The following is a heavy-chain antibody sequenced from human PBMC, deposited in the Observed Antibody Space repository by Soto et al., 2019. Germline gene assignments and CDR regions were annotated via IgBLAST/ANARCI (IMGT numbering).Heavy chain of an antibody. D-gene: IGHD1-26*01. V-gene: IGHV4-31*03. CDR1: GGSISSGGSY. CDR2: IYHIGTT. CDR3: ARAAAVGPTWSFDY. Sequence: QVQLQESGPGLVKPSQTLSLTCTVSGGSISSGGSYWSWIRQQPGKGLEWIGYIYHIGTTYYNPSLKSRVTLSVDTSKNQFSLTLNSVTAADTAVYYCARAAAVGPTWSFDYWGQGTLVTVSS. J-gene: IGHJ4*02.